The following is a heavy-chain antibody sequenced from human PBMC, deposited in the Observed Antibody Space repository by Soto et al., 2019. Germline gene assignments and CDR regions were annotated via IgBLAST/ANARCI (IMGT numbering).Heavy chain of an antibody. J-gene: IGHJ6*02. CDR2: IYYSGST. Sequence: PSETLSLTCTVSGGSISSYYWSWIRQPPGKELERIGYIYYSGSTNYNPSLKSRVTISVDTSKNQFSLKLSSVTAADTAVYYCARLQHSGSGSYYHYYYYYGMDVWGQGTTVTVS. CDR3: ARLQHSGSGSYYHYYYYYGMDV. CDR1: GGSISSYY. V-gene: IGHV4-59*08. D-gene: IGHD3-10*01.